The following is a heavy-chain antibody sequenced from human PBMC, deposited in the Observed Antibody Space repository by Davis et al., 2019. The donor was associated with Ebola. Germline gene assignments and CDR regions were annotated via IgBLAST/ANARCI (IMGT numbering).Heavy chain of an antibody. J-gene: IGHJ6*02. CDR1: VFTFSGSA. CDR2: ISSDGSYK. D-gene: IGHD3-10*01. CDR3: ARDSLITMVRGVIITHYGMDV. V-gene: IGHV3-30-3*01. Sequence: GESLKISCAASVFTFSGSAMHWVRQAPGKGLEWVAFISSDGSYKYYADSVKGRFTISRDNSKNTLYLQMNSLRAEDTAVYYCARDSLITMVRGVIITHYGMDVWGQGTTVTVSS.